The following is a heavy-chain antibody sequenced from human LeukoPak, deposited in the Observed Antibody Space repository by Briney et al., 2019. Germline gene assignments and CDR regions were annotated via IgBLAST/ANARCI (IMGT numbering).Heavy chain of an antibody. CDR2: IKSDGSNI. Sequence: GGSLRLSCAASGFTFSSYWMHWVRHPPGKGLVWVSRIKSDGSNIVYADSVKGRFTISRDNSKNTLYLQMNSLRAEDTAEYYCARVLYYGSGYFDYWGQGTLVTVSS. CDR1: GFTFSSYW. V-gene: IGHV3-74*01. J-gene: IGHJ4*02. CDR3: ARVLYYGSGYFDY. D-gene: IGHD3-10*01.